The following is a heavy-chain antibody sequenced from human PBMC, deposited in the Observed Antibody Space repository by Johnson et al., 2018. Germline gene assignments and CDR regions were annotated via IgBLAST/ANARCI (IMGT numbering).Heavy chain of an antibody. V-gene: IGHV3-7*01. CDR2: IKQDGSEK. Sequence: VQLVESGGGLVQPGGSLRLSCAASGFTFSSYWMSWVRQAPGKGLEWVANIKQDGSEKYYVDSVKGRFTISRDTAKNSLYLQRNSLRAGDTAVYYCARVFWSRYYHYYSMDGWGKGTTVTVSS. D-gene: IGHD3-3*01. J-gene: IGHJ6*03. CDR1: GFTFSSYW. CDR3: ARVFWSRYYHYYSMDG.